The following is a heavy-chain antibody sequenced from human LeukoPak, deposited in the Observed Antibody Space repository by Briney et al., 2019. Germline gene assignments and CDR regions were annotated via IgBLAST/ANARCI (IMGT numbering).Heavy chain of an antibody. CDR2: ISYDGSNK. Sequence: GGSLRLSCAASGFTFSSYAMHWVRQAPGKGLEWVAVISYDGSNKYYADSVKGRFTISRDNSKNTLYLQMNSLRAEDTAVYYCARVKANVDTAMVFDYWGQGTLVTVSS. CDR1: GFTFSSYA. D-gene: IGHD5-18*01. J-gene: IGHJ4*02. CDR3: ARVKANVDTAMVFDY. V-gene: IGHV3-30*14.